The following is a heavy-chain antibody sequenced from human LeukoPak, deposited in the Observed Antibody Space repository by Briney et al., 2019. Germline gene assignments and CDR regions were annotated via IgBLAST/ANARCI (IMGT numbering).Heavy chain of an antibody. CDR1: GFTFSSYA. V-gene: IGHV3-30*02. CDR3: AKDEYSSPNDAFDV. J-gene: IGHJ3*01. Sequence: GGSLRLSCAASGFTFSSYAMHWVRQAPGKGLEWVAFTWYDGSNKYYADSVKGRFTISRDNSENTLYLQMNSLRVEDTAVYYCAKDEYSSPNDAFDVWGQGTMVTVSS. CDR2: TWYDGSNK. D-gene: IGHD6-6*01.